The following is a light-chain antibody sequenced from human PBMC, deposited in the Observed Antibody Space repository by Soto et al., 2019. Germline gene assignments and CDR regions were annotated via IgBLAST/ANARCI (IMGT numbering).Light chain of an antibody. CDR1: QSLVHSDGNTY. Sequence: DIVLTQTPLSSPVTLGQPASISCRSSQSLVHSDGNTYLSWFHQRPGQPPILLIDKVSNRFSGGPDRFSGSGAGTDFTLKISRVEAEDVGIYFCLQATQYRPYTFGQGTKLEIK. V-gene: IGKV2-24*01. J-gene: IGKJ2*01. CDR3: LQATQYRPYT. CDR2: KVS.